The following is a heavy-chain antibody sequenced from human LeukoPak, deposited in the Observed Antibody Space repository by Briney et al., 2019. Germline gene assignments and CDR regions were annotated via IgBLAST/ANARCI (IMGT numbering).Heavy chain of an antibody. CDR2: INRGGDT. CDR1: GGSSTGYY. CDR3: ASLSSGLRWSPDYFDY. D-gene: IGHD5-24*01. Sequence: PSETLSLTCAVYGGSSTGYYWSWIRQPPGKGLEWVGEINRGGDTNYNPSLKSRVTISVDKSKNQFSLKLSSVTAADTAVYYCASLSSGLRWSPDYFDYWGQGTLVTVSS. V-gene: IGHV4-34*01. J-gene: IGHJ4*02.